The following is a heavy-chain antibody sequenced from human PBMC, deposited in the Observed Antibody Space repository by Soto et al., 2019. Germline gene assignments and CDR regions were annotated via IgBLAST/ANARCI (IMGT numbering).Heavy chain of an antibody. V-gene: IGHV1-69*06. CDR1: GGTFSSYA. CDR3: ARSLSKPSYSSGWNYYYYGMDV. Sequence: KVSCKASGGTFSSYAISWVRQAPGQGLEWMGGIIPIFGTANYAQKFQGRVTITADKSTSTAYMGLSSLRSEDTAMYYCARSLSKPSYSSGWNYYYYGMDVWGQGTTVTVSS. J-gene: IGHJ6*02. CDR2: IIPIFGTA. D-gene: IGHD6-19*01.